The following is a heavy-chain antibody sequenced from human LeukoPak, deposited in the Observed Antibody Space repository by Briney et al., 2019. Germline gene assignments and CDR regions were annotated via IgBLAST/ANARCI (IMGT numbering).Heavy chain of an antibody. J-gene: IGHJ4*02. CDR3: ARRYFDY. V-gene: IGHV3-7*01. CDR1: GFTFSNYW. D-gene: IGHD1-14*01. Sequence: GGSLRLSCAASGFTFSNYWMSWVRQAPGKGLEWVANIKQDGSEKYYVDPVKGRFTISRDNAKNSLYLQMNSLRAEDTAVYYCARRYFDYWGQGTPVTVSS. CDR2: IKQDGSEK.